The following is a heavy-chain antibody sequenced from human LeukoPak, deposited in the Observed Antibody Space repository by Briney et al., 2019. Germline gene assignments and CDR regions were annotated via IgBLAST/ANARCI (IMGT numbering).Heavy chain of an antibody. CDR1: GGSSNSYY. J-gene: IGHJ4*02. Sequence: SETLSLTCTVSGGSSNSYYWNWIRQPPGKGLEWIGYIYYSGSTNYNPSLKSRVTISVDTSKNQFSLKLSSVTAADTAVYYCARDTGSGWYRETIFDYWGQGTLVTVSS. V-gene: IGHV4-59*12. D-gene: IGHD6-19*01. CDR3: ARDTGSGWYRETIFDY. CDR2: IYYSGST.